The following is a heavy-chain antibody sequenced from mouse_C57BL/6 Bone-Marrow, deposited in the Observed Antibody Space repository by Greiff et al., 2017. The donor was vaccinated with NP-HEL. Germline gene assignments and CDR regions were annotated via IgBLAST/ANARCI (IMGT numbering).Heavy chain of an antibody. J-gene: IGHJ3*01. Sequence: VQLKESGPELVKPGASVKISCKASGYTFTDYYMNWVKQSHGKSLEWIGDINPNNGGTSYNQKFKGKATLTVDKSSSTAYMKLRSLTSEDSAVYYCARTYEYGSSYVCAWFAYRGKGTLVTVSA. D-gene: IGHD1-1*01. CDR2: INPNNGGT. CDR1: GYTFTDYY. V-gene: IGHV1-26*01. CDR3: ARTYEYGSSYVCAWFAY.